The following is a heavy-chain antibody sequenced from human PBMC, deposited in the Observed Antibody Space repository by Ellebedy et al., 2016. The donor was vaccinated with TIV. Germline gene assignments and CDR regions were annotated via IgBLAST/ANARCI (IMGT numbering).Heavy chain of an antibody. CDR2: ININGRNT. D-gene: IGHD5-18*01. CDR1: GFTLSSYS. CDR3: AKGVGHSYGAVDS. Sequence: GESLKISXAASGFTLSSYSIYWVRQAPGKGLECVSAININGRNTYYGNSVKGRFTISKDNARNTLYLQMNSLTAEDTAVYYCAKGVGHSYGAVDSWGQGTLVTVSS. J-gene: IGHJ4*02. V-gene: IGHV3-64*01.